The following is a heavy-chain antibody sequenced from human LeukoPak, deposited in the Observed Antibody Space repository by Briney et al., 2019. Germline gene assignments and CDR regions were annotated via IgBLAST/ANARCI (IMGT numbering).Heavy chain of an antibody. J-gene: IGHJ4*02. D-gene: IGHD6-13*01. CDR2: IYSGGST. CDR3: ARTGYSSSWYFFDY. Sequence: GGSLRLSCAASGFTFDDYAMSWVRQAPGKGLEWVSVIYSGGSTYYADSVKGRFTISRDNSKNTLYLQMNSLRAEDTAVYYCARTGYSSSWYFFDYWGQGTLVTVSS. V-gene: IGHV3-66*01. CDR1: GFTFDDYA.